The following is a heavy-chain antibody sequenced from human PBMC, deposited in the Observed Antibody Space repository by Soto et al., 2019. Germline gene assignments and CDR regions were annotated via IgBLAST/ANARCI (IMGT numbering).Heavy chain of an antibody. J-gene: IGHJ6*03. CDR1: GYTFTSYG. D-gene: IGHD6-6*01. Sequence: ASVKVSCKAFGYTFTSYGISWVRQAPGQGLEWMGWISAYNGNTNYAQKLQGRVTMTTDTSTSTAYMELRSLRSDDTAVYYCSIAARLQEVGYSYYYMDVWGKGTTVTVSS. CDR3: SIAARLQEVGYSYYYMDV. CDR2: ISAYNGNT. V-gene: IGHV1-18*01.